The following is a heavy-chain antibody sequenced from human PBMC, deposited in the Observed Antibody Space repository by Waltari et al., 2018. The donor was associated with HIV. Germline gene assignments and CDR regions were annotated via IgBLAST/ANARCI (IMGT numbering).Heavy chain of an antibody. Sequence: EVQLVQSGGGLVQPGGSLRLSWEASGVPFRRPCMSWVRQAPGKGLEWVSTISGSGSHTYNADSAKGRFTISRDNAENKLFLQMSRLRVEDSALYYCAKDFDTSGLPYVVIDSWGQGTLVTVSS. D-gene: IGHD5-12*01. CDR3: AKDFDTSGLPYVVIDS. J-gene: IGHJ4*02. V-gene: IGHV3-23*04. CDR1: GVPFRRPC. CDR2: ISGSGSHT.